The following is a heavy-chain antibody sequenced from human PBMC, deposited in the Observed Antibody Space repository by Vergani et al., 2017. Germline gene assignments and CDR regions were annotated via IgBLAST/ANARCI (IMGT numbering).Heavy chain of an antibody. J-gene: IGHJ6*02. CDR3: AKAETALITDYYYGMDV. Sequence: VNLVESGGGLVQPGGSLRLSCAGSGFTLSSHAMHWVRQAPGKGLEWVAFIWYDGSKEYYADSVKGRFTISRDNSKSTLYLQMSSLRAEDTGVYYCAKAETALITDYYYGMDVWGQGTTVIVS. V-gene: IGHV3-30*02. D-gene: IGHD5-18*01. CDR2: IWYDGSKE. CDR1: GFTLSSHA.